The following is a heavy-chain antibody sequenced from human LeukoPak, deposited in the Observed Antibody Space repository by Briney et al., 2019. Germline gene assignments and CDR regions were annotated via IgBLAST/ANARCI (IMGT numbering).Heavy chain of an antibody. CDR1: GFTFKNYA. V-gene: IGHV3-9*01. Sequence: GGSLRLYCAASGFTFKNYAMHWVRQAPGKGLEWVSGISWNNGNIGYADSVKGRFTLSRDNAKNSLFLQMNSLRAEDTALYYCAKIGTYSSSSGYIDSWGQGTLVTVSS. CDR2: ISWNNGNI. J-gene: IGHJ4*02. CDR3: AKIGTYSSSSGYIDS. D-gene: IGHD6-6*01.